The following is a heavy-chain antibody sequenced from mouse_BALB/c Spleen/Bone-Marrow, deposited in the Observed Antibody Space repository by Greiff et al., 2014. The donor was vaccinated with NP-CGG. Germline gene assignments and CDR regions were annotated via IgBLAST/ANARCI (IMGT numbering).Heavy chain of an antibody. J-gene: IGHJ4*01. V-gene: IGHV5-17*02. CDR3: ARIGRARGYAMDY. D-gene: IGHD3-3*01. CDR2: ISSGSSTI. CDR1: GVTFRNFG. Sequence: DVMLVESGGGLVQPGGSRKLSCAASGVTFRNFGMHWVRQAPEKGLEWVAYISSGSSTIYYADTLKGRFTISRDNPKNTLFLQMTRLRSEDTAMYYCARIGRARGYAMDYWGQGTSVTVSS.